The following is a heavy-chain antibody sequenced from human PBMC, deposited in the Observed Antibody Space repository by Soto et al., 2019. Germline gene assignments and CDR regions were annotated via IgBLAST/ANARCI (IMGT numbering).Heavy chain of an antibody. D-gene: IGHD3-16*01. CDR2: IWYDGSNK. Sequence: WGSLRLSCAASGVTFSSSAMHWVRQAPGKGLEWVAIIWYDGSNKFYADSVQGRFTISRDNSNNTLFLQMNSLRAEDTAVYYCARDPYNYGRYYFDSWGQGTLVPVPQ. V-gene: IGHV3-33*01. CDR3: ARDPYNYGRYYFDS. CDR1: GVTFSSSA. J-gene: IGHJ4*02.